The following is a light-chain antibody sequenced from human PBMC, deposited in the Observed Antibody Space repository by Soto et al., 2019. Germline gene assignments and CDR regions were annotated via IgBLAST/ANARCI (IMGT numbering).Light chain of an antibody. CDR2: RTS. V-gene: IGLV7-43*01. Sequence: QAVVTQEPSLTVSPGGPVTLPVPLPTGAVTRDSYPNWFQRKPGQALRTLIYRTSNKHSWTPARFSGSLLGGKAALTLSGVQPEDEADYYCVLLYGGAWVFGGGTKLTVL. CDR1: TGAVTRDSY. J-gene: IGLJ3*02. CDR3: VLLYGGAWV.